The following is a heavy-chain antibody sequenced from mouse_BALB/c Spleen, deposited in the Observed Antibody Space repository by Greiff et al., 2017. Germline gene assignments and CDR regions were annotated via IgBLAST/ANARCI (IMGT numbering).Heavy chain of an antibody. CDR2: IYPGNGDT. V-gene: IGHV1-12*01. CDR1: GYTFTSYN. Sequence: QVQLQQPGAELVKPGASVKMSCKASGYTFTSYNMHWVKQTPGQGLEWIGAIYPGNGDTSYNQKFKGKATLTADKSSSTAYMQLSSLTSEDSAVYYCASYGSIYAWFAYWGQGTLVTVSA. CDR3: ASYGSIYAWFAY. J-gene: IGHJ3*01. D-gene: IGHD1-1*01.